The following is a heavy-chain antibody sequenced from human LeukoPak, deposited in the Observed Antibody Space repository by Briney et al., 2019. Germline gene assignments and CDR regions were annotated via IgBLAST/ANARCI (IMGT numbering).Heavy chain of an antibody. J-gene: IGHJ2*01. CDR2: IYPGDSDI. D-gene: IGHD3-16*01. V-gene: IGHV5-51*01. CDR1: GFLFDIYW. Sequence: GESLKISCQGSGFLFDIYWIGWVRQIPGKGLEWMGNIYPGDSDIRFSPSFQGQVTMSADRSSGTAYLQWSSLKASDTAMYYCARRQGGQNWYFDLWGRGTAVTVS. CDR3: ARRQGGQNWYFDL.